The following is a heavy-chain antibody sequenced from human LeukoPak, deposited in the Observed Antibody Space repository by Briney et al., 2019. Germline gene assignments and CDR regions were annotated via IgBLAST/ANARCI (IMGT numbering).Heavy chain of an antibody. CDR2: TRDKANGYTT. CDR3: ARYYYDSSGYYRFDY. CDR1: GFTFSDHS. Sequence: GGSLRLSCAASGFTFSDHSMDWVRQAPGKGLEWVGRTRDKANGYTTDYAASVRGRFTISRDDSKNSLHLQMNSLKTEDTAVYYCARYYYDSSGYYRFDYWGQGTLVTVSS. D-gene: IGHD3-22*01. J-gene: IGHJ4*02. V-gene: IGHV3-72*01.